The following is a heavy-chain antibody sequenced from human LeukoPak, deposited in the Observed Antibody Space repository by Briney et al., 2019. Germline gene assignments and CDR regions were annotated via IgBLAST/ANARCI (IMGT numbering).Heavy chain of an antibody. J-gene: IGHJ6*03. Sequence: ASVKVSCKASGYSLIGYDISWVRQATGQGLEWMGWMNPNGGKTVYAQKFQGRITMTRNISLSTAYMELSSLRSEDTAVDYCARARAPSSHYYYMDVWGKGTTVTVSS. V-gene: IGHV1-8*01. CDR1: GYSLIGYD. CDR3: ARARAPSSHYYYMDV. CDR2: MNPNGGKT.